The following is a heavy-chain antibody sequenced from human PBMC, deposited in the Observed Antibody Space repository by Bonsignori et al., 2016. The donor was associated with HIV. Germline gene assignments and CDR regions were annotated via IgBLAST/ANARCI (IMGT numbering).Heavy chain of an antibody. V-gene: IGHV3-9*01. Sequence: WIRQPPGKGLEWVSGISWNSGGKNYADSVKGRFTISRDNAKNTLFLQMSSLRADDTALYYCAKHRRSSSQGDAFDIWGQGTMVTVSS. CDR3: AKHRRSSSQGDAFDI. J-gene: IGHJ3*02. D-gene: IGHD6-6*01. CDR2: ISWNSGGK.